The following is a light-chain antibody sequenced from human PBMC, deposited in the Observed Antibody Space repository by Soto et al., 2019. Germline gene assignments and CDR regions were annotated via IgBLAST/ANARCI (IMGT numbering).Light chain of an antibody. Sequence: QSVLTQPRSVSASPGQSVTISCTGTSSNVGGYNYVSWYQQNPGKAPKLMIYDASKRPPGVPDRFSGSKSGNAASLTISGLQDEDEADYYCCSYAASYTLVFGGGTKLTVL. CDR1: SSNVGGYNY. CDR2: DAS. V-gene: IGLV2-11*01. J-gene: IGLJ2*01. CDR3: CSYAASYTLV.